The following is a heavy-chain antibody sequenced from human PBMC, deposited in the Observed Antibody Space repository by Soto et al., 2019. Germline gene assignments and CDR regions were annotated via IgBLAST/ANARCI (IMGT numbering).Heavy chain of an antibody. Sequence: SLTLSCAASSVAFCRCAMHWFRQAPGKDLEWVAVMSYDGSNIYYADSVRGRMTISRDNSKNTLYLQVDSLRSEDTGVYYCTTRIVVAEFWGQGTLVTVSS. CDR2: MSYDGSNI. CDR3: TTRIVVAEF. CDR1: SVAFCRCA. J-gene: IGHJ4*02. V-gene: IGHV3-30-3*01. D-gene: IGHD2-15*01.